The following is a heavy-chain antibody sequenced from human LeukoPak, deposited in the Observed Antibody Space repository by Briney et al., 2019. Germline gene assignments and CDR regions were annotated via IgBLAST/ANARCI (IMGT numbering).Heavy chain of an antibody. CDR2: IRDSGTT. J-gene: IGHJ4*02. V-gene: IGHV3-69-1*01. CDR1: GFTFSTYP. Sequence: GGSLRLSCAASGFTFSTYPMNWVRQAPGKGLEWISHIRDSGTTDYADSVKGRFTISRDNAKNSLYLQMNSLRVEDTAVYYCAKEQGSGWHIFDYWGQGTLVTVSS. D-gene: IGHD6-19*01. CDR3: AKEQGSGWHIFDY.